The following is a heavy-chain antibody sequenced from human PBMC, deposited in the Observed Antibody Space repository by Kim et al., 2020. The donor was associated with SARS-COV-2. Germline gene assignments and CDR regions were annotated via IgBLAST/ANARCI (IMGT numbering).Heavy chain of an antibody. CDR2: ISGDGGST. V-gene: IGHV3-43*02. J-gene: IGHJ1*01. CDR3: AKEGSLSSSWYFLGGYFQL. D-gene: IGHD6-13*01. CDR1: GFTFDDYA. Sequence: GGSLRLSCAASGFTFDDYAMHWVRQAPGKGLEWVSLISGDGGSTYYADSVKGRFTISRDNSKNSLYLQMNSLRTEDTALYYCAKEGSLSSSWYFLGGYFQLWRQGTLVTVSS.